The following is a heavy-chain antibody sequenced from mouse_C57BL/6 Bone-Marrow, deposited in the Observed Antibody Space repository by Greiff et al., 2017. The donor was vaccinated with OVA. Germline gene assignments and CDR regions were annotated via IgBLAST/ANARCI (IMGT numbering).Heavy chain of an antibody. J-gene: IGHJ2*01. Sequence: EVQLVESGGGLVQPGGSLKLSCAASGFTFSDYYMYWVRQTPEKRLEWVAYISNGGGSTYYPDTVKGRFTISRDNAKNTLYLQMSRLKSEDTAMYYCARLGLDYWGQGTTLTVSS. CDR3: ARLGLDY. CDR1: GFTFSDYY. V-gene: IGHV5-12*01. CDR2: ISNGGGST.